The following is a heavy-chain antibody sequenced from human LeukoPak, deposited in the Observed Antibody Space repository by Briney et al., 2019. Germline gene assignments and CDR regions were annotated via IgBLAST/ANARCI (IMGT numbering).Heavy chain of an antibody. Sequence: GGSLRLSCAVSGMTFKNYWMSWFRQTPGKGLKWVATINQDESEKYYLDSVKGRFTFSRDTAKNSLYLQMYSLTAEDTALYYCARYCTFRTCSGTKFDSWGPGTLVTVSS. CDR1: GMTFKNYW. CDR2: INQDESEK. J-gene: IGHJ4*02. CDR3: ARYCTFRTCSGTKFDS. D-gene: IGHD1-1*01. V-gene: IGHV3-7*03.